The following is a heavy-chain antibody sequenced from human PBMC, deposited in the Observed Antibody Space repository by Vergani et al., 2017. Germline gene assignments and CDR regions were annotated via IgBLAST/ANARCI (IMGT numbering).Heavy chain of an antibody. CDR1: GGSISSGSYY. CDR2: IYTSGST. J-gene: IGHJ4*02. Sequence: QLQLPESGPGLVKPSQPLSLTCTVPGGSISSGSYYWSWIRQPAGKGLEWIGRIYTSGSTNYNPSLKSRVTMSVDTSKNQFSLKLSSVTAADTAVYYCARDGAPSWTTVTTGGFDYWGQGTLVTVSS. D-gene: IGHD4-11*01. CDR3: ARDGAPSWTTVTTGGFDY. V-gene: IGHV4-61*02.